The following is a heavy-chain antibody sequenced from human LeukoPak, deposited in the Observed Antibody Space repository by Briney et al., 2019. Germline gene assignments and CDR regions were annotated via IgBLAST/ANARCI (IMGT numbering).Heavy chain of an antibody. D-gene: IGHD3-22*01. J-gene: IGHJ3*02. V-gene: IGHV1-46*01. CDR1: GYTFTSYY. CDR2: INPSGGST. Sequence: VASVKVSCKASGYTFTSYYMHWVRQAPGQGLEWMGIINPSGGSTSYAQKFQGRVTMTTDTSTSTAYMELRSLRSDDTAVYYCARHRLHRLYYDSSGYYHDAFDIWGQGTMVTVSS. CDR3: ARHRLHRLYYDSSGYYHDAFDI.